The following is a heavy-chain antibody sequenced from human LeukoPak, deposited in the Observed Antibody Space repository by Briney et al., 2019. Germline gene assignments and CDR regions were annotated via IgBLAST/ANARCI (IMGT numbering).Heavy chain of an antibody. D-gene: IGHD6-19*01. V-gene: IGHV1-69*13. J-gene: IGHJ5*02. CDR2: IIPIFGTA. CDR1: GYTFTGYY. Sequence: SVKVSCKASGYTFTGYYMHWVRQAPGQGLEWMGGIIPIFGTANYAQKFQGRVTITADESTSTAYMELSSLRSEDTAVYYCARDYGVLAVAGTGKDWFDPWGQGTLVTVSS. CDR3: ARDYGVLAVAGTGKDWFDP.